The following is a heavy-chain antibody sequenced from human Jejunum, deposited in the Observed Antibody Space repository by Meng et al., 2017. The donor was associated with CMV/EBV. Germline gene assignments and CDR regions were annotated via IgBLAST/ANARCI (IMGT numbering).Heavy chain of an antibody. V-gene: IGHV3-43*01. J-gene: IGHJ3*02. CDR3: VKEGPDCINGVCPAFDI. CDR1: FADYS. Sequence: FADYSMHWVRQVPGKGLECVSLVSLKGDIAYYADSMKGRFTISRDNSKNSLYLHMNSVRTEDTALYYCVKEGPDCINGVCPAFDIWGQGTMVTVSS. CDR2: VSLKGDIA. D-gene: IGHD2-8*01.